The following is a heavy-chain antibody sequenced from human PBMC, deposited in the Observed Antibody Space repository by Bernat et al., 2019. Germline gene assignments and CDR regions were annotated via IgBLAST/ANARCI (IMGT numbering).Heavy chain of an antibody. J-gene: IGHJ4*02. V-gene: IGHV4-34*01. Sequence: QVQLQQWGAGLLKPSETLSLTCAVYGGSFSGYYWSWIRQPPGKGLWWIGEINHSGSTNYNPSLKSRVTVSVDTSKNQFSLTLSSVTAAETDVYDCARGLGLLKYSYGSSWGQGTLVTVSS. CDR2: INHSGST. CDR1: GGSFSGYY. D-gene: IGHD5-18*01. CDR3: ARGLGLLKYSYGSS.